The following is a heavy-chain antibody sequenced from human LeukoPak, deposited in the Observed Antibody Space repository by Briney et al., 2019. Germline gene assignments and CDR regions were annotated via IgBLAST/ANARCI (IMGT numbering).Heavy chain of an antibody. CDR3: ARDEVAAAGTYNWFDP. Sequence: PSETLSLTCTVSGGSISSSSYYWGWIRQPPGKGLEWIGSIYYSGSTYYNPSLKSRVTISVDTSKNQFSLKLSSVTAAVTAVYYCARDEVAAAGTYNWFDPWGQGILVTVSS. D-gene: IGHD6-13*01. CDR2: IYYSGST. V-gene: IGHV4-39*07. J-gene: IGHJ5*02. CDR1: GGSISSSSYY.